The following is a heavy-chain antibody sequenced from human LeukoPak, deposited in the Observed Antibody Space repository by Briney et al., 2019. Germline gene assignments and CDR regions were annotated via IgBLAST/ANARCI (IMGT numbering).Heavy chain of an antibody. CDR1: GFTFSSYS. J-gene: IGHJ3*02. CDR2: ISSSSSYI. V-gene: IGHV3-21*01. D-gene: IGHD3-22*01. Sequence: TGGSLRLSCAASGFTFSSYSMNWVRQAPGKGLEWVSSISSSSSYIYYADSVKGRFTISRDNAKNSLYLQMNSLRAEDTAVYYCARDLGYYDSSGYLNQHDAFDIWGQGTMVTVSS. CDR3: ARDLGYYDSSGYLNQHDAFDI.